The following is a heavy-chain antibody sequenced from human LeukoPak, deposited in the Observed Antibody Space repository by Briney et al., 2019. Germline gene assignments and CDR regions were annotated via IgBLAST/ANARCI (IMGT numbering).Heavy chain of an antibody. CDR1: GFTFSSYA. CDR2: ISGSGGST. V-gene: IGHV3-23*01. CDR3: ANSRADGGGGYSCTGFYP. J-gene: IGHJ5*02. D-gene: IGHD6-19*01. Sequence: GGSLRLSCAASGFTFSSYAMSWVRQAPGKGLEWVSAISGSGGSTYYADSVKGRFTISRDNSKNTLYLQMNSLRDEHTAVYYGANSRADGGGGYSCTGFYPWGQGTLVTVSS.